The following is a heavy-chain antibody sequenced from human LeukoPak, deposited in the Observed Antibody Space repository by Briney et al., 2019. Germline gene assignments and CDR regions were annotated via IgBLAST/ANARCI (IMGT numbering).Heavy chain of an antibody. CDR3: ARGRRIYYDSSGYVSY. CDR1: GGSISSYY. D-gene: IGHD3-22*01. Sequence: PSETLSLTCTVSGGSISSYYWSWIRQPPGKGLEWIGEINHSGSTNYNPSLKSRVTISVDTSKNQFSLKLSSVTAADTAVYYCARGRRIYYDSSGYVSYWGQGTLVTVSS. CDR2: INHSGST. J-gene: IGHJ4*02. V-gene: IGHV4-34*01.